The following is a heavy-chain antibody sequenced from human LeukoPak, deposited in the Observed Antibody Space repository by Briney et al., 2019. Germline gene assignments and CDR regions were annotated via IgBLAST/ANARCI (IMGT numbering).Heavy chain of an antibody. Sequence: PSETLSLTCAVSGYSISSGYYWGWIRQPPGKGLEWIGSIYHSGSTYYNPSLKSRVTISVDTSKNQFSLKLSSVTAADTAVYYCAREGYDILTGYYTPRGYYYYYMDVWGKGTTVTVS. D-gene: IGHD3-9*01. V-gene: IGHV4-38-2*02. CDR2: IYHSGST. J-gene: IGHJ6*03. CDR3: AREGYDILTGYYTPRGYYYYYMDV. CDR1: GYSISSGYY.